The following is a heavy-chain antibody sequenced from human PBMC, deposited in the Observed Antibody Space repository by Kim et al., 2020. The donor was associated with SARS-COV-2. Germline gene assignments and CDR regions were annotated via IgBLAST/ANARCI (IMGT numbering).Heavy chain of an antibody. Sequence: GGSLRLSCAASGFTFSSYWMSWVRQAPGKGLEWVANIKQDGSEKYYVDSVKGRFTISRDNAKNSLYLQMNSLRAEDTAVYYCAREGFITRYYYYGMDVWGQGTTVTVSS. CDR2: IKQDGSEK. CDR3: AREGFITRYYYYGMDV. CDR1: GFTFSSYW. J-gene: IGHJ6*02. V-gene: IGHV3-7*03. D-gene: IGHD3-22*01.